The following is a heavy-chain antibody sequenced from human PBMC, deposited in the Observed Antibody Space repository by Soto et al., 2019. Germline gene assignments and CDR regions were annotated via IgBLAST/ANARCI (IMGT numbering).Heavy chain of an antibody. V-gene: IGHV3-33*01. J-gene: IGHJ4*02. CDR3: ARDDGIAVPPSYFDY. CDR2: IWYDGSNK. D-gene: IGHD6-19*01. CDR1: GFTFSSYG. Sequence: QVQLVESGGGVVQPGRSLRLSCAASGFTFSSYGMHWVRQAPGKGLEWVAVIWYDGSNKYYADSVKGRFTISRDNSKNTLYLQRNSLRAEDTAVYYCARDDGIAVPPSYFDYWGQGTLVTVSS.